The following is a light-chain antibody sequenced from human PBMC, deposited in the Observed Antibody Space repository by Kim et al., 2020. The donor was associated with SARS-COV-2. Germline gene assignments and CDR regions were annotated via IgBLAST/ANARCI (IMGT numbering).Light chain of an antibody. Sequence: DIQMTQSPSSLSASVGDRVTITCRTSQNISSRLNWYHQKPGRAPKLLIYAASTLQGGVPSRFSGSGSETEFTLTISSLQPDDFATYYCQQYYINPVTFGHGTKVDIK. V-gene: IGKV1-39*01. CDR3: QQYYINPVT. J-gene: IGKJ1*01. CDR1: QNISSR. CDR2: AAS.